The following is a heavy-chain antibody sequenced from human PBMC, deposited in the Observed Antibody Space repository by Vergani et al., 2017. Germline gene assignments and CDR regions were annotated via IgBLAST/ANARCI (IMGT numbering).Heavy chain of an antibody. CDR3: ARQFSWSGGSHYGMDV. J-gene: IGHJ6*02. V-gene: IGHV5-51*01. D-gene: IGHD3-3*01. CDR1: GYSFTSYW. CDR2: IYPDDSDT. Sequence: EVQLVQSGAEVKKPGESLKISCKGSGYSFTSYWIGWVRQMPEKGLEWMGIIYPDDSDTRYSPSFQGQVTISADKSISTAYLQWSSLKASDTAIYYCARQFSWSGGSHYGMDVWGQGTTVTVSS.